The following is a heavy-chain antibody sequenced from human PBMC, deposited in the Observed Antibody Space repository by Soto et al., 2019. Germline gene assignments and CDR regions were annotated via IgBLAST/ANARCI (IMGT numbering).Heavy chain of an antibody. CDR2: ISSSGSSM. CDR1: GFTFNSYE. D-gene: IGHD3-3*01. V-gene: IGHV3-48*03. CDR3: ARVRIFGVPGWFDP. J-gene: IGHJ5*02. Sequence: LRLSCAASGFTFNSYEMNWVRQAPGKGLEWVSYISSSGSSMYYADSVKGRFTISRDNAKNSLYLQMNSLRVEDTAVYYCARVRIFGVPGWFDPWGQGTLVTVSS.